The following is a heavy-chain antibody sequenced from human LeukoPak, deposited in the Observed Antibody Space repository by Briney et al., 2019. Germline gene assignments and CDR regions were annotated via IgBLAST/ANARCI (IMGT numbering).Heavy chain of an antibody. Sequence: GGSLRLSCAASGFTFSSYAMHWVRQAPGKGLEWVAVISYDGSNKYYADSVKGRFTISRDNSKNTLYLQMNSLRAEDTAVYYCARVQAPGGYSSSMDVWGKGTTVTVSS. J-gene: IGHJ6*04. CDR1: GFTFSSYA. V-gene: IGHV3-30*04. CDR2: ISYDGSNK. CDR3: ARVQAPGGYSSSMDV. D-gene: IGHD6-13*01.